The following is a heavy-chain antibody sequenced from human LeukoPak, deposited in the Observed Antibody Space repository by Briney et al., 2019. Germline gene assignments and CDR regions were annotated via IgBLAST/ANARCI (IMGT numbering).Heavy chain of an antibody. J-gene: IGHJ4*02. Sequence: SVEASCKASGFTFTSSAVQGVRRARGHRLEWIGWIVVGSGNTNYAQKLQERVTITRDMSTSTAYMELSSLRSEDTAVYYCAADPLFNYYGSGSYPNPDYWGQGTLVTVSS. D-gene: IGHD3-10*01. CDR2: IVVGSGNT. CDR1: GFTFTSSA. V-gene: IGHV1-58*01. CDR3: AADPLFNYYGSGSYPNPDY.